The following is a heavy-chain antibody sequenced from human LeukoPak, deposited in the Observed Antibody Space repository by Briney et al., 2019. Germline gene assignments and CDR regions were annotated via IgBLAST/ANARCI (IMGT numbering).Heavy chain of an antibody. CDR3: ARRNTADASIDF. CDR1: GGSIIGHW. Sequence: SETLSLTCTVSGGSIIGHWWSWIRQPPGKGLEWIGDIFYSGGSTNYNPSPKSRLTMSLDTSKNQFSLKLTSVTAADTAMYYCARRNTADASIDFWGQGTLVTASS. J-gene: IGHJ4*02. CDR2: IFYSGGST. D-gene: IGHD2/OR15-2a*01. V-gene: IGHV4-59*08.